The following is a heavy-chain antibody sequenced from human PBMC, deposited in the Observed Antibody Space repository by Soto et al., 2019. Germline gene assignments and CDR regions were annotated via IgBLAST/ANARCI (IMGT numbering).Heavy chain of an antibody. D-gene: IGHD5-12*01. CDR2: INPNSGGT. J-gene: IGHJ6*02. CDR3: ARDLGLRDYYYGMDV. Sequence: ASVKVSCKASGYTFTGYYMHWVRQAPGQGLEWMGWINPNSGGTNYAQKFQGWVTMTRDTSISTAYMELSRLRSDDTTVYYCARDLGLRDYYYGMDVWGQGTTVTVSS. V-gene: IGHV1-2*04. CDR1: GYTFTGYY.